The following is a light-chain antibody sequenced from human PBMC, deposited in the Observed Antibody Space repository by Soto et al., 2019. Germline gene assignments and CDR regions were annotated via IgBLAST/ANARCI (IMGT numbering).Light chain of an antibody. CDR1: QSISSW. Sequence: DIQVTQSPSTLSASVEDRVTITCRASQSISSWLAWYQQKPGKAPKLLIYDASSLESGVPSRFSGSGSGTEFTLTISSLQPDDFATYYCQQYNSYRTFGQGTKV. V-gene: IGKV1-5*01. J-gene: IGKJ1*01. CDR2: DAS. CDR3: QQYNSYRT.